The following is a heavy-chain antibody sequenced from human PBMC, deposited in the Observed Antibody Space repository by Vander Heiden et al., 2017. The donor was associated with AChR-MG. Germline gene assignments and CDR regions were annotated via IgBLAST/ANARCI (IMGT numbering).Heavy chain of an antibody. D-gene: IGHD6-13*01. J-gene: IGHJ5*02. CDR1: GGSFSGYY. V-gene: IGHV4-34*01. CDR2: INHRGST. CDR3: ARTKQQEKHLNWFDP. Sequence: QVQLQQWGAGRLKPSETLSLTCAVYGGSFSGYYWGWIRQPPGKGLEWIGEINHRGSTNYNPALKSRVTISVATSKNQFSLKLSYVNDEDTAVYYCARTKQQEKHLNWFDPWGQGNLVTVSS.